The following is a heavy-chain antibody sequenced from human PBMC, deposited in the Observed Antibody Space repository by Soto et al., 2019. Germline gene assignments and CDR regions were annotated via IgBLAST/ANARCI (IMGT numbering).Heavy chain of an antibody. J-gene: IGHJ6*02. CDR2: IHPSDSYT. D-gene: IGHD6-13*01. CDR3: ATHGGGRIAVTGFKGMDV. V-gene: IGHV5-10-1*01. CDR1: GSSFTDYW. Sequence: EVQLVQSGAEVKKPGESLTISCKGSGSSFTDYWITWVRQMPGKGLEWMGRIHPSDSYTHYSPSFQGHVTISVDKSINTAVLRCSSLKASDCAKYYCATHGGGRIAVTGFKGMDVWGQGTAVTVSS.